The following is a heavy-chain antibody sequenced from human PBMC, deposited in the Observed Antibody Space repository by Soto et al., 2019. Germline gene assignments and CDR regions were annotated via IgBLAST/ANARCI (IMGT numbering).Heavy chain of an antibody. D-gene: IGHD2-8*01. CDR3: ARGHFTECSMGLCSFFHIHEPDV. CDR1: GYSFTDYH. V-gene: IGHV1-2*04. CDR2: INPKSGGT. Sequence: ASVKVSCKASGYSFTDYHIHWVRQAPGQGLEWLGRINPKSGGTSTAQKFQGWVTMTRDRSISTVYMELTRLRSDDTAVYCCARGHFTECSMGLCSFFHIHEPDVCDQGTMLSV. J-gene: IGHJ6*02.